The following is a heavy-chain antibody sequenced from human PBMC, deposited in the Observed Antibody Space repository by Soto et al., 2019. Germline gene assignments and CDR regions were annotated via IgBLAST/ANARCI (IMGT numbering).Heavy chain of an antibody. Sequence: GESLKISCKGSGYSFTSYWIGWVRQMPGKGLEWMGIIYPGDSDTRYSPSFQGQVTISSDKSISTAYLQWSSLKASDAAMYDFARGGVDYSLTGYSPRGDIWGQGTMVTVSS. CDR1: GYSFTSYW. D-gene: IGHD3-9*01. CDR3: ARGGVDYSLTGYSPRGDI. CDR2: IYPGDSDT. V-gene: IGHV5-51*01. J-gene: IGHJ3*02.